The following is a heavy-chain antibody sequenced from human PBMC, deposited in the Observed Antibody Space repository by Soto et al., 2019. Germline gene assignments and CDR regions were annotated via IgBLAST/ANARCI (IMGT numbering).Heavy chain of an antibody. Sequence: PSETLSLPCTVSRGSISGYYWSWLRQPPGKGLEWIGYIYYTGSTYYNPSLKSRVTISLDTSRNQFSLKLTSVTAADTAVYYCARVVGRTYVYPWDQGT. V-gene: IGHV4-59*01. CDR2: IYYTGST. CDR1: RGSISGYY. D-gene: IGHD2-15*01. J-gene: IGHJ5*02. CDR3: ARVVGRTYVYP.